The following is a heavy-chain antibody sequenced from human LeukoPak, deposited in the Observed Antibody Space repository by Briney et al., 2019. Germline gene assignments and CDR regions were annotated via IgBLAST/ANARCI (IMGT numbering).Heavy chain of an antibody. CDR3: ARDRGIAAAGTGGGWFDP. CDR2: IYTSGST. J-gene: IGHJ5*02. D-gene: IGHD6-13*01. CDR1: GGSISSYY. Sequence: SETLSLTYTVSGGSISSYYWSWVRQPAGKGLERIGRIYTSGSTNYNPSLKSRVTMSVDTSKNQFSLKLSSVTAADTAVYYCARDRGIAAAGTGGGWFDPWGQGTLVTVSS. V-gene: IGHV4-4*07.